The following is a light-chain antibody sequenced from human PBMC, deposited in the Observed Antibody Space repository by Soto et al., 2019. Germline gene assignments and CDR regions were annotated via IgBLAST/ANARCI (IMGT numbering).Light chain of an antibody. CDR3: TSYTSSITYV. CDR1: SSDVGGYNY. Sequence: QSALTQPASVSGSPGQSITISCTGTSSDVGGYNYVSWYQQHPGKAPKLMIYEVANRPSGVSNCFSGSKSGNTASLTISGRQAEDEADYYCTSYTSSITYVFGTGTKLTVL. V-gene: IGLV2-14*01. J-gene: IGLJ1*01. CDR2: EVA.